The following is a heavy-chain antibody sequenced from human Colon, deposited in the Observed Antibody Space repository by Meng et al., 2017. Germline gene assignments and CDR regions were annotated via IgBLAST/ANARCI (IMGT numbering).Heavy chain of an antibody. V-gene: IGHV1-3*01. D-gene: IGHD3-10*01. CDR1: GFTFNSYA. Sequence: QVQLLHSGTEVKKAGASVQVSCKTSGFTFNSYAIQWVRQAPGQSLEWMGWISVGNGNTKYSQKFQDRLTITRDTSASTAYMELSGLKSEDTAVYYCARDLYTSGRFDYWGQGTLVTVSS. CDR3: ARDLYTSGRFDY. J-gene: IGHJ4*02. CDR2: ISVGNGNT.